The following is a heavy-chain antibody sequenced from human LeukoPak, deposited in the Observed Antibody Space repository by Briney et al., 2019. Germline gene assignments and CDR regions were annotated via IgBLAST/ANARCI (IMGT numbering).Heavy chain of an antibody. CDR3: AKRYCSGGSCLFDY. CDR1: GFTFSSYA. Sequence: GGSLRLSCAASGFTFSSYAMNWVRQAPGKGLEWVSAISGSGGSTFYAASVKGRFTISRDNSKNTLYLQMNSLRAQDTAVYYCAKRYCSGGSCLFDYWGQGTLVTVSS. CDR2: ISGSGGST. V-gene: IGHV3-23*01. D-gene: IGHD2-15*01. J-gene: IGHJ4*02.